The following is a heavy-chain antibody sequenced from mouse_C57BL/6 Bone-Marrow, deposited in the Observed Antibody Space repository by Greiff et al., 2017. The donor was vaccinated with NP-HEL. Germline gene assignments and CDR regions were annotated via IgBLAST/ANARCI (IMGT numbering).Heavy chain of an antibody. J-gene: IGHJ2*01. V-gene: IGHV14-3*01. CDR3: ARHDSFVTTVVDPFDY. CDR1: GFTITNTY. CDR2: IDPANGNT. Sequence: VQLQQSVAELVRPGASVKLSCTASGFTITNTYMHWVKQRPEQGLEWIGRIDPANGNTKYAPKFQGKATITADTSSNTAYLQLSSLTSEDTTIDYGARHDSFVTTVVDPFDYWGQGTPLTVSS. D-gene: IGHD1-1*01.